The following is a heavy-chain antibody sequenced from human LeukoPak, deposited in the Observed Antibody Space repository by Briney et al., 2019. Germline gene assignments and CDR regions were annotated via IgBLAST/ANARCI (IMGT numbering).Heavy chain of an antibody. J-gene: IGHJ4*02. CDR2: IYPGDSDT. D-gene: IGHD3-3*01. V-gene: IGHV5-51*01. CDR1: GYTFSSYW. CDR3: ARQNDFRLDY. Sequence: PGESLRLSCKGSGYTFSSYWIGWVRHMPGKGLEWMGIIYPGDSDTRYSPSLQGQVTISVDTSIGTAYLQWSSLQASDTAIYYCARQNDFRLDYWGQGTLVTVSS.